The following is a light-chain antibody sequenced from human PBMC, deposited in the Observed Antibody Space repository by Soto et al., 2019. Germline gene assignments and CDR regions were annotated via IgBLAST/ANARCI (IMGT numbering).Light chain of an antibody. V-gene: IGKV3-20*01. J-gene: IGKJ5*01. CDR2: GSF. CDR3: QQYGSLIT. CDR1: QSPSSSY. Sequence: EIVLTQSPGTLSLSPGERATLSCRASQSPSSSYLAWYQQKSGQAPRLLIYGSFSRATGIPDRFSGSGSRTDFTLTISRLEPEDFAVYYCQQYGSLITFGQGTRLEIK.